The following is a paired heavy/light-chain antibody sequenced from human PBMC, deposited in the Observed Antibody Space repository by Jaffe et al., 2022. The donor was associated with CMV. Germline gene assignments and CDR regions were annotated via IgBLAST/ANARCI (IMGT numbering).Heavy chain of an antibody. Sequence: QVQLQESGPGLVKPSETLSLTCTVSGGSISSYYWSWIRQPPGKGLEWIGYIYYSGSTNYNPSLKSRVTISVDTSKNQFSLKLSSVTAADTAVYYCARDLSAGGEYDFWSGYYNVDAFDIWGQGTMVTVSS. CDR1: GGSISSYY. V-gene: IGHV4-59*01. D-gene: IGHD3-3*01. J-gene: IGHJ3*02. CDR2: IYYSGST. CDR3: ARDLSAGGEYDFWSGYYNVDAFDI.
Light chain of an antibody. Sequence: EIVLTQSPATLSLSPGERATLSCRASQSVSSYLAWYQQKPGQAPRLLIYDASNRATGIPARFSGSGSGTDFTLTISSLEPEDFAVYYCQQRSNWQGLTFGGGTKVEIK. CDR2: DAS. J-gene: IGKJ4*01. CDR3: QQRSNWQGLT. V-gene: IGKV3-11*01. CDR1: QSVSSY.